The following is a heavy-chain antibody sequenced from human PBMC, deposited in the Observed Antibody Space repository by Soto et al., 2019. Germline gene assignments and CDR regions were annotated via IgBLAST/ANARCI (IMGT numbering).Heavy chain of an antibody. CDR3: AGKALRFLEWSYGMDG. CDR1: VFTFTSSA. Sequence: SLKLSCKYSVFTFTSSAVQCVRPARGQRLEWIGWIVVGSGNTNYAQKFQERVTITRDMSTSTAYMELSSLRSEDTAVYYCAGKALRFLEWSYGMDGWVQGTTVT. V-gene: IGHV1-58*01. D-gene: IGHD3-3*01. J-gene: IGHJ6*02. CDR2: IVVGSGNT.